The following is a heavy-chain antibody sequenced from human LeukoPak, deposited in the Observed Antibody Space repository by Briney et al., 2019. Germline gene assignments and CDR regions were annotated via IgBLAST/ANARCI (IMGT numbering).Heavy chain of an antibody. J-gene: IGHJ6*02. Sequence: ASVKVSCKASGGTFSSYTISWVRQAPGQGLEWMGRIIPILGIANYAQKFQGRVTITADKSTSTAYMELSSLRSEDTAVYYCGRDCDIVVVPAAIRYYYYVLDVWGQGTTVTVSS. CDR3: GRDCDIVVVPAAIRYYYYVLDV. CDR1: GGTFSSYT. D-gene: IGHD2-2*02. CDR2: IIPILGIA. V-gene: IGHV1-69*04.